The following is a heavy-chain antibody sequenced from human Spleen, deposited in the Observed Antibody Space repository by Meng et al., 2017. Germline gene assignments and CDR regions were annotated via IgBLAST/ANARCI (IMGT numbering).Heavy chain of an antibody. Sequence: QVQPVQSGPEVKKPGASVKVSCKASDYTFTGYGVSWVRQAPGQGLVWMAWLGAHDGDTSHAPKFQGRVTVSADRPTATAYMELRSLRSDDTAVYYCVRGTPGRSYCDYWGQGTLVTVSS. CDR3: VRGTPGRSYCDY. V-gene: IGHV1-18*01. D-gene: IGHD3-10*01. CDR2: LGAHDGDT. J-gene: IGHJ4*02. CDR1: DYTFTGYG.